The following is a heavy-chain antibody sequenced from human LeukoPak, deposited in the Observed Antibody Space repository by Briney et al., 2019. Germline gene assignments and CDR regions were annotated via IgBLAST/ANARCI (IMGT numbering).Heavy chain of an antibody. D-gene: IGHD5-12*01. CDR1: GYTFTTLD. V-gene: IGHV1-8*03. Sequence: ASVKVSCKASGYTFTTLDINWVRQATGQGLEWMGWINPNSGNTGSAQKFQGRVTITRDTSISTAYMELSSLRSEDTAVYYCARDFSGYEAPGYWGQGTLVTVSS. CDR3: ARDFSGYEAPGY. CDR2: INPNSGNT. J-gene: IGHJ4*02.